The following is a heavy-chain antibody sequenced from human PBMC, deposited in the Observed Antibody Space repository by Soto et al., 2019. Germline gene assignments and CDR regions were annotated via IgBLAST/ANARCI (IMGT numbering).Heavy chain of an antibody. D-gene: IGHD2-2*01. CDR2: IYYSGST. CDR1: GGSISSYY. CDR3: ARHSDIVVVPAAPPGWWFDP. V-gene: IGHV4-59*08. J-gene: IGHJ5*02. Sequence: PSETLALTCTVSGGSISSYYGSWIRQPPGKGLEWIGYIYYSGSTNYNPSLKSRVTISVDTSKNQFSLKLSSVTAADTAVYYCARHSDIVVVPAAPPGWWFDPWGQGTLVTVSS.